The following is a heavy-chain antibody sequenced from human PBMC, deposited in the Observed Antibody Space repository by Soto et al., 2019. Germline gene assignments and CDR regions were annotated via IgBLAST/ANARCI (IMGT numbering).Heavy chain of an antibody. V-gene: IGHV3-30*03. CDR2: IAYDGNDK. CDR3: ARDLGNYVPYYYRMDV. CDR1: EFTFNTYA. Sequence: QAQLVESGGGVVQPGRSLRLSCAASEFTFNTYAMHWVRQAPGKGLEWVAVIAYDGNDKYYADSVKGRFTISRDNSKNALYLQINALRPVDTSMYYCARDLGNYVPYYYRMDVWGQGTTVTVSS. J-gene: IGHJ6*02. D-gene: IGHD1-7*01.